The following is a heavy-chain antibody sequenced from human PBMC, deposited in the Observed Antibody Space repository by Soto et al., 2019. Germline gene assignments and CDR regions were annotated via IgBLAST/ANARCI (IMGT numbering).Heavy chain of an antibody. V-gene: IGHV1-69*01. CDR1: GGTFSSYA. D-gene: IGHD3-10*01. CDR2: IIPIFGTA. CDR3: ARARRPWRSASGDWFDP. Sequence: QVQLVQSGAEVKKPGSSVKVSYKASGGTFSSYAISWVRQAPGQGLEWMGGIIPIFGTANYAQKFQGRVTITADESTSTAYMELSSLRSEDTAVYYCARARRPWRSASGDWFDPWGQGTLVTVSS. J-gene: IGHJ5*02.